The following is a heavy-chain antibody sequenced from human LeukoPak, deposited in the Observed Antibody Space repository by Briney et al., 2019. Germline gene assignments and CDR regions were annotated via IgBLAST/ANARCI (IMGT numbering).Heavy chain of an antibody. CDR1: GGSISSYY. CDR2: IYYSGST. V-gene: IGHV4-59*01. CDR3: ARGGYYGSGNDFRFDP. J-gene: IGHJ5*02. D-gene: IGHD3-10*01. Sequence: SETLSLTCTVSGGSISSYYWSWIRQPPGKGLEWIGYIYYSGSTNYNPSLKSRVTISVDTSKNQFSLKLRSVTAADTAVYFCARGGYYGSGNDFRFDPWGQGTLVTVSS.